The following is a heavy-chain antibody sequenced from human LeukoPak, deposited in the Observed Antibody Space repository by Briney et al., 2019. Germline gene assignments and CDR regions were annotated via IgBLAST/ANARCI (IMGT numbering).Heavy chain of an antibody. CDR2: ISYDGSNK. D-gene: IGHD3-10*01. CDR3: ARDFLLLWFGESHGAFDI. V-gene: IGHV3-30*03. CDR1: GFTFSSYG. Sequence: GGSLRLSCAASGFTFSSYGMHWVRQAPGKGLEWVAVISYDGSNKYYADSVKGRFTISRDNSKNTLYLQMNSLRAEDTAVYYCARDFLLLWFGESHGAFDIWGQGTMVTVSS. J-gene: IGHJ3*02.